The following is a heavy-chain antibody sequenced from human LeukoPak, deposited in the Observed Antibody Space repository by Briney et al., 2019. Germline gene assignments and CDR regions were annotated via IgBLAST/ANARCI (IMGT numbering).Heavy chain of an antibody. V-gene: IGHV3-23*01. CDR1: GFTFSSYA. Sequence: GGSLRLSCAASGFTFSSYAMSWVRQAPGKGLEWVSAIGTSGDTTYYADSVKGRFTISRDSSKNTLYLQMNSLRAEDTAVYYCARETPAAGRGGPFDYWGQGTLVTVSS. J-gene: IGHJ4*02. CDR3: ARETPAAGRGGPFDY. CDR2: IGTSGDTT. D-gene: IGHD6-13*01.